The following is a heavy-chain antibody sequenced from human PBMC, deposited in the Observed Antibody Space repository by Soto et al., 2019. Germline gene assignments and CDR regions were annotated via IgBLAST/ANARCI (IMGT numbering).Heavy chain of an antibody. CDR2: VYYGGST. V-gene: IGHV4-59*01. J-gene: IGHJ5*02. Sequence: KTSETLSLTCTVSGGSISSYYWSWIRQPPGKGLEWIGYVYYGGSTNYNPSLKSRVTISVDTSKNEFFLKLSSVTAADTAVYYCARDQEDTAMDHNWFDPWGQGTLVTVSS. CDR3: ARDQEDTAMDHNWFDP. D-gene: IGHD5-18*01. CDR1: GGSISSYY.